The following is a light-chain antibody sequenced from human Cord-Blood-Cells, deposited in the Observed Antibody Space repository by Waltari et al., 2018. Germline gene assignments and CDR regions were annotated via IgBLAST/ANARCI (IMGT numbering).Light chain of an antibody. Sequence: EIVLTQSPATLSLPPGERATLSCSATPSVSSYLAWYQQKPGRAPILLIFDASNRATGIPARFSGSGSGTDFTLTISSQEPEDFAVYYCQQRSNWPPLTFGGGTKVEIK. CDR1: PSVSSY. CDR2: DAS. J-gene: IGKJ4*01. V-gene: IGKV3-11*01. CDR3: QQRSNWPPLT.